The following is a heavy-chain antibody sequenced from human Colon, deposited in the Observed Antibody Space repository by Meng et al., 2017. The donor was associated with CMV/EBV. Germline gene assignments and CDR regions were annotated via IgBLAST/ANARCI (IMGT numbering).Heavy chain of an antibody. D-gene: IGHD5-18*01. CDR1: GFTFSSYA. CDR3: AKGASRGYSSRWFDP. J-gene: IGHJ5*02. V-gene: IGHV3-23*03. Sequence: GESLKISCAASGFTFSSYAMSWVRQAPGKGLEWVSVIYSGGSSTYYADSVKGRFTISRDHSKNTLYLQMNSLRAEDTAVYYCAKGASRGYSSRWFDPWGQGTLVTVSS. CDR2: IYSGGSST.